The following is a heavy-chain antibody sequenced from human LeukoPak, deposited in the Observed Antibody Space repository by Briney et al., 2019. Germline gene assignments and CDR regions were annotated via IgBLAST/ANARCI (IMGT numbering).Heavy chain of an antibody. V-gene: IGHV3-64D*06. J-gene: IGHJ4*02. Sequence: PGGSLRLSCSASGFTFSRYAMHWVRQAPGKGLEYVSAISSNRGSTYYADTVKGRFTISRDNSKNTLYLQMSSLRAGDTAVYYCVKDGSGNYYTYYFDYWGQGTLVTASS. CDR1: GFTFSRYA. D-gene: IGHD3-10*01. CDR3: VKDGSGNYYTYYFDY. CDR2: ISSNRGST.